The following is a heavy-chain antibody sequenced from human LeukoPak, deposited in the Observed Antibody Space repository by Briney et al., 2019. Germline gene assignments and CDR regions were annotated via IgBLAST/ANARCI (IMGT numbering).Heavy chain of an antibody. D-gene: IGHD3-10*01. CDR3: AKDGGMVRGVIITPGVGY. CDR2: IYSGGST. CDR1: GFTFSSYS. J-gene: IGHJ4*02. Sequence: GGSLRLSCAASGFTFSSYSMNWVRQAPGKGLEWVSVIYSGGSTYYADSVKGRFTISRDNSKNTLYLQMNSLRAEDTAVYCCAKDGGMVRGVIITPGVGYWGQGTLVTVSS. V-gene: IGHV3-53*01.